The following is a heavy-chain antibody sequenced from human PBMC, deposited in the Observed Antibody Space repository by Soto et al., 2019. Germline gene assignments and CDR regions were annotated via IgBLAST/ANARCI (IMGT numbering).Heavy chain of an antibody. CDR3: ARGSKDSYPGSRIFDF. CDR2: IRGFSPYT. D-gene: IGHD3-10*01. J-gene: IGHJ4*02. CDR1: GFTFRSYT. Sequence: GGSLRLSCVASGFTFRSYTMNWVRQAPGKGLEWVSAIRGFSPYTFYADSVRGRFAISRDNSKNTLYLQMSSLRAEDSAIYYCARGSKDSYPGSRIFDFWGRGTLVTVSS. V-gene: IGHV3-23*01.